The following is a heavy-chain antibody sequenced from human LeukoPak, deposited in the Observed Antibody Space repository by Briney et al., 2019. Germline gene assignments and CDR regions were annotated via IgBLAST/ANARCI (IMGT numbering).Heavy chain of an antibody. CDR1: GDSISSSDYY. CDR3: ARGAAPDSYNWYDP. D-gene: IGHD6-25*01. CDR2: IYYSGST. Sequence: SEALSLTCTVSGDSISSSDYYWSWIRQPPGKGLEWIGYIYYSGSTYYNPSLKSRVTISVDTSKNQFSLKLSSVTAADTAVYYCARGAAPDSYNWYDPWGQGTLVTVSS. V-gene: IGHV4-30-4*01. J-gene: IGHJ5*02.